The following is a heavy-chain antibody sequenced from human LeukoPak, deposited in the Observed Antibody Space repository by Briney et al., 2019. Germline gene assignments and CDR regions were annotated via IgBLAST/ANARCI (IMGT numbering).Heavy chain of an antibody. V-gene: IGHV1-2*02. CDR2: INPNSGGA. Sequence: ASVTVSCKASGYTFTGYYMHWVRQAPAQGLEWMGWINPNSGGANYAQKFQGRVTMTRETSISTAYMELSRLRSDDTAVYYCARAGRYCSGGSCYSWYYYYYMDVWGKGTTVTVSS. CDR1: GYTFTGYY. D-gene: IGHD2-15*01. J-gene: IGHJ6*03. CDR3: ARAGRYCSGGSCYSWYYYYYMDV.